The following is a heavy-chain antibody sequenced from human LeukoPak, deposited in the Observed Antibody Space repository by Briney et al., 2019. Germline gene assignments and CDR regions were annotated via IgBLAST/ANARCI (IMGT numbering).Heavy chain of an antibody. V-gene: IGHV3-21*01. CDR3: ASIRGCYFDY. CDR1: GFTFSSYS. J-gene: IGHJ4*02. CDR2: ISSSSSYI. D-gene: IGHD1-26*01. Sequence: GGSLRLSCAASGFTFSSYSMNWVRQAPGKGLEWVSSISSSSSYIYYADSVKGRFTISRDNAKNSLYLQMNSLRAEDTAVYYCASIRGCYFDYWGQGTLVTVSS.